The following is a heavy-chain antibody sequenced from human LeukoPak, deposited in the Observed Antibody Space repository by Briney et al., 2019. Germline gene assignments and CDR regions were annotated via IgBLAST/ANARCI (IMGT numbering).Heavy chain of an antibody. V-gene: IGHV1-18*01. D-gene: IGHD5-24*01. Sequence: ASVKVSCKASGYTFTSYGISWVRQAPGQGLEGMGWISAYNGNTNYAQKLQGRVTMTTDTSTSTAYMELRSLRSDDTAVYYCARVKGRWLQFPRGEDFDYCGQGPLVTVSS. CDR2: ISAYNGNT. J-gene: IGHJ4*02. CDR1: GYTFTSYG. CDR3: ARVKGRWLQFPRGEDFDY.